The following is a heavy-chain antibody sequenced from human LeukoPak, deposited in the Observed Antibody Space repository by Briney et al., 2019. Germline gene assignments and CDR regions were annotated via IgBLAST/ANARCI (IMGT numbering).Heavy chain of an antibody. V-gene: IGHV3-30-3*01. D-gene: IGHD3/OR15-3a*01. J-gene: IGHJ2*01. Sequence: GGSLSLSCAGSGFTVSSHAMHGVRQAPAKGLEWVGVLSYDGINHNYADFFRGRFTISRDSFKNTLYLQMNSLTTDDTALYYCARETLRDLHWYFDLWGRGTLVTVSS. CDR3: ARETLRDLHWYFDL. CDR2: LSYDGINH. CDR1: GFTVSSHA.